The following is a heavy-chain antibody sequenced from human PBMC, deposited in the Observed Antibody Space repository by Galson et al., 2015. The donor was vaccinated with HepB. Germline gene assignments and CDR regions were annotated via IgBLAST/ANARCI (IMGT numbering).Heavy chain of an antibody. J-gene: IGHJ5*02. CDR2: IYPGDSDT. CDR1: GYSFTSYW. Sequence: QSGAEVKKPGESLKISCKGSGYSFTSYWIGWVRQMPGKGLEWMGIIYPGDSDTRYSPSFQGHVTISADKSISTAYLQWSSLKASDTAMYYCARLGAVTVTYSWFDPWGQGTLVTVSS. CDR3: ARLGAVTVTYSWFDP. D-gene: IGHD4-11*01. V-gene: IGHV5-51*03.